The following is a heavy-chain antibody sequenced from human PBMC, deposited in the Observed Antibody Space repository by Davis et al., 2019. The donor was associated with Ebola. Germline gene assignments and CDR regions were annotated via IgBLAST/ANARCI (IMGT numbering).Heavy chain of an antibody. J-gene: IGHJ4*02. CDR1: GFTFSSYW. Sequence: GGSLRLSCAASGFTFSSYWMSWVRQAPGKGLEWVANIKQDGSEKYYVDSVKGRFTISRDNAKNSLYLQMNSLRAEDTAVYYCAKACSPLTGFCFDYWGQGTLVTVSS. V-gene: IGHV3-7*01. CDR2: IKQDGSEK. D-gene: IGHD2-15*01. CDR3: AKACSPLTGFCFDY.